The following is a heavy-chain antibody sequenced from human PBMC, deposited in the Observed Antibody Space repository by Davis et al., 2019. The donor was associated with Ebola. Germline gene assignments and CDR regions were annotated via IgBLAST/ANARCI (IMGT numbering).Heavy chain of an antibody. CDR2: ANSDGSTT. Sequence: GESLKLSCAASGFTFINYWMHWVRQAPGKGLEWVSRANSDGSTTGYGDSVKGRFTISRDNARNTLYLQMNSLRAEDTAVYYCSREVRGGFSPMDLWGTGTTVTVSS. V-gene: IGHV3-74*01. CDR3: SREVRGGFSPMDL. CDR1: GFTFINYW. D-gene: IGHD5-18*01. J-gene: IGHJ6*04.